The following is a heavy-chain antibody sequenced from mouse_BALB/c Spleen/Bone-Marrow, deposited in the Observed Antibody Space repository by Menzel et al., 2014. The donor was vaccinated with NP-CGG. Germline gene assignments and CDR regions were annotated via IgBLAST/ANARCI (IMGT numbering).Heavy chain of an antibody. V-gene: IGHV1-15*01. D-gene: IGHD2-12*01. Sequence: VQRVESGAELVRPGASVTLSCKASGYTFTDYEMHWVKQTPVHGLEWIGAIDPETGGTAYNQKFKGKATLTADKSSSTAYMELRSLTSEDSAVYYCTSYDWFAYWGQGILVTVSA. J-gene: IGHJ3*01. CDR3: TSYDWFAY. CDR2: IDPETGGT. CDR1: GYTFTDYE.